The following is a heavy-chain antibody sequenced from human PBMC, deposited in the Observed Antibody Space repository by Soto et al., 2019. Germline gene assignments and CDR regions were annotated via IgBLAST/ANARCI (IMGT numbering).Heavy chain of an antibody. D-gene: IGHD6-19*01. CDR2: IYGGGTT. Sequence: EVQLAESGGGLIQPGGSLRLSCAASGFTVSSKYMTWVRQAPGKGLEWVSVIYGGGTTYYADSVKGRFTISRDNSKNPLYLQMTSMRAEDTAVYYCVQTTGWPGFDFWGQGTLVTVSS. J-gene: IGHJ4*02. CDR1: GFTVSSKY. CDR3: VQTTGWPGFDF. V-gene: IGHV3-53*01.